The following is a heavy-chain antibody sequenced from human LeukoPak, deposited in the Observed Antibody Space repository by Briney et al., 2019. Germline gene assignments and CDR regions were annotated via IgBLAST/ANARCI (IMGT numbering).Heavy chain of an antibody. J-gene: IGHJ4*02. Sequence: GGSLRLSCAASGFTFSSYAMSWVRQAPGKGLEWVSTFSGSGGSTHYADSVKGRFTIPRDNSKNTLYLQMNSLRAEDTAVYYCASGITPPDYWGQGTLVTVSS. CDR2: FSGSGGST. CDR1: GFTFSSYA. D-gene: IGHD1-26*01. V-gene: IGHV3-23*01. CDR3: ASGITPPDY.